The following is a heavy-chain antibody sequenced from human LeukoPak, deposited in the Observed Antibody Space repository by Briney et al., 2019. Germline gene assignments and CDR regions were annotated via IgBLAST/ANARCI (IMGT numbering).Heavy chain of an antibody. CDR3: ARDCSSTRCGAFDI. J-gene: IGHJ3*02. CDR1: GGSISSGGYY. D-gene: IGHD2-2*01. Sequence: SETQSLTCTVSGGSISSGGYYWSWIRQHPGKGLEWIGYIHYSGSTYYNQSLKSRVTISVDTSKNQFSLKLSSVTAADTAVYYCARDCSSTRCGAFDIWGQGTMVTVSS. CDR2: IHYSGST. V-gene: IGHV4-31*03.